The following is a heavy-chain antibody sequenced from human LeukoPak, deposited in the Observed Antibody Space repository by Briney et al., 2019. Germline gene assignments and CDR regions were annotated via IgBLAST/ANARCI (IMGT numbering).Heavy chain of an antibody. V-gene: IGHV1-2*02. CDR2: INPKSGAT. CDR1: GYTFTDYY. CDR3: TIDEWELPGY. Sequence: ASVKVSCKTSGYTFTDYYIHWVRQAPGQGLEWMGWINPKSGATDFAQKFQGRITLTRDTSITTAHMEMNRLTSDDTAVYFCTIDEWELPGYWGQGTRVTV. D-gene: IGHD1-26*01. J-gene: IGHJ4*02.